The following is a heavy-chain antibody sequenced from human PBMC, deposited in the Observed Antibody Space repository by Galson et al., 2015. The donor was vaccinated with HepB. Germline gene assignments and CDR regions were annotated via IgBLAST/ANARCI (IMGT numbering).Heavy chain of an antibody. J-gene: IGHJ4*02. CDR3: TTDLELRHFHWLSNDC. Sequence: SLRLSCAASGFSFVNAWMNWVRQPLGKGXXXVGXXXSVXXGGTXXYAAXVRGGFTISKGDSIDKIYLQMSSLRTEDTAIYYCTTDLELRHFHWLSNDCWGQGALVTVSS. CDR2: XXSVXXGGTX. CDR1: GFSFVNAW. V-gene: IGHV3-15*07. D-gene: IGHD3-9*01.